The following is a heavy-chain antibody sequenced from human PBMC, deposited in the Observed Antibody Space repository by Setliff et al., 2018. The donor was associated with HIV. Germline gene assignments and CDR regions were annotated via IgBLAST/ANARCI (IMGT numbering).Heavy chain of an antibody. J-gene: IGHJ5*02. CDR3: ASRVYYYDSSGSPREEGFDP. CDR1: GGSINDERYY. V-gene: IGHV4-39*01. D-gene: IGHD3-22*01. CDR2: IYQSGRT. Sequence: SETLSLTCSVSGGSINDERYYWSWIRQPPGKGLEWTGSIYQSGRTYYNPSLKSRLTMSVDTSKNQFSLSLSSVTAADTAVYYCASRVYYYDSSGSPREEGFDPWGQGTLVTVSS.